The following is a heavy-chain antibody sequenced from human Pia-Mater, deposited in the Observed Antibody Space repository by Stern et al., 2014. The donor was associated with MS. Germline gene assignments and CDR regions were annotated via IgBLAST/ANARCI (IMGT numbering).Heavy chain of an antibody. CDR1: GFTFSSYG. CDR3: ARGLGTYDSSGYWVFDY. J-gene: IGHJ4*02. D-gene: IGHD3-22*01. Sequence: VQLVQSGGGVVQPGRSLRLSCAASGFTFSSYGMHWVRPAPGKGLEWVAVIWYDGSNKYYADSVKGRFTISRDNSKNTLYLQMNSLRAEDTAVYYCARGLGTYDSSGYWVFDYWGQGTLVTVSS. CDR2: IWYDGSNK. V-gene: IGHV3-33*01.